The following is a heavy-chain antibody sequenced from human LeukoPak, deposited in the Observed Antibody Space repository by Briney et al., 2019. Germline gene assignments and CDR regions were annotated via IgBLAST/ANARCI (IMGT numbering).Heavy chain of an antibody. CDR1: GFTFSRHG. CDR3: ARDFFGSGKIPDAFDI. CDR2: IKQDGSEK. D-gene: IGHD3-10*01. J-gene: IGHJ3*02. V-gene: IGHV3-7*01. Sequence: GGSLRLSCAASGFTFSRHGMHWVRQAPGKGLEWVANIKQDGSEKYYVDSVKGRFTISRDNAKNSLYLQMNSLRAEDTAVYYCARDFFGSGKIPDAFDIWGQGTMVTVSS.